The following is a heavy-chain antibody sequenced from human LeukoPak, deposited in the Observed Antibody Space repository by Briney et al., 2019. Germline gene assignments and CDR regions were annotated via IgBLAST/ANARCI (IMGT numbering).Heavy chain of an antibody. CDR2: IYYSGST. CDR3: ARDDVYRDYFDY. D-gene: IGHD1-14*01. J-gene: IGHJ4*02. Sequence: SETLSLTCTVSGGSVSSGSYYWSWIRQPPGKGLEWIGYIYYSGSTNYNPSLKSRVTISVDTSKNQFSLKLSSVTAADTAVYYCARDDVYRDYFDYWGQGTLVTVSS. V-gene: IGHV4-61*01. CDR1: GGSVSSGSYY.